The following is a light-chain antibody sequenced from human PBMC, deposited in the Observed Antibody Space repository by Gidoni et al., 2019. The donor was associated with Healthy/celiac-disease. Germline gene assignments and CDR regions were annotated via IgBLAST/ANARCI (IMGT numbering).Light chain of an antibody. CDR1: HRFLYSSNNKNY. Sequence: DIVMTQSPDSLAVSLGERATINFKSSHRFLYSSNNKNYLAWYQQKPGQPPKLLIYWASTRESGVPDRFSGSGSGTDFTLTISSLQAEDVAVYYCQQYYSTPWTFGQGTKVEIK. J-gene: IGKJ1*01. CDR3: QQYYSTPWT. V-gene: IGKV4-1*01. CDR2: WAS.